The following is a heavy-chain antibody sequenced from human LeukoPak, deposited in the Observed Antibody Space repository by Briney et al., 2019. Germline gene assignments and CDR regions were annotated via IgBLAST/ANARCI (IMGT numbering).Heavy chain of an antibody. CDR2: ISANGVST. CDR3: AKGNPYTSSPLDY. D-gene: IGHD6-6*01. CDR1: GYIFSNSA. J-gene: IGHJ4*02. Sequence: GSLRLSCAASGYIFSNSAMTWVRQAPGKGLEWVSGISANGVSTYYADSVKGRFTISRDSSKNTLYLQMNSLRVEDTAVYYCAKGNPYTSSPLDYWGQGILVTVSS. V-gene: IGHV3-23*01.